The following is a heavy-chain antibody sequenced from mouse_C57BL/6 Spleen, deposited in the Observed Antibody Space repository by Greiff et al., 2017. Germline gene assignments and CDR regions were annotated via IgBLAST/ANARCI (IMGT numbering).Heavy chain of an antibody. CDR2: INPNNGGT. D-gene: IGHD3-3*01. V-gene: IGHV1-18*01. Sequence: EVQLQQSGPELVKPGASVKIPCKASGYTFTDYNMDWVKQSHGKSLEWIGDINPNNGGTIYNQKFKGKATLTVDKSSSTAYMELRSLTSEDTAVYYCARRRGQDWFAYWGQGTLVTVSA. CDR1: GYTFTDYN. J-gene: IGHJ3*01. CDR3: ARRRGQDWFAY.